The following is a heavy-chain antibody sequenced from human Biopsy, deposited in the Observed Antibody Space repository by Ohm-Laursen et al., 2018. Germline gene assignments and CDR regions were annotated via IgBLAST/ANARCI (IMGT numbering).Heavy chain of an antibody. V-gene: IGHV4-59*02. CDR3: ARGSNDFGGLYFPR. D-gene: IGHD4-23*01. J-gene: IGHJ4*02. CDR2: IYYSVMT. CDR1: GDSVTKYY. Sequence: GTLSLTCAVSGDSVTKYYWSWIRQPPGKGLEWIGHIYYSVMTNYNPSLQSRVSISVDTSRNQVCLTLSSVTAADTAVYYCARGSNDFGGLYFPRWGQGTLLTVSS.